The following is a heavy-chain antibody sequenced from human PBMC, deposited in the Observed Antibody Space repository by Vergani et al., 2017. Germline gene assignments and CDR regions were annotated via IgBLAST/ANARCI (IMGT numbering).Heavy chain of an antibody. Sequence: EKQLVQSGSETKKPGESLKISCQAFGYIFSNFWIGWVRQRPGRGLEWMGIIYPGDSEVKSNPTCRGQVIFSVDTSVNTAYLQWRSLQASDTATYFCASGGHGSENGGALQLWGQGTNITVSS. CDR1: GYIFSNFW. CDR3: ASGGHGSENGGALQL. V-gene: IGHV5-51*01. D-gene: IGHD3-10*01. J-gene: IGHJ3*01. CDR2: IYPGDSEV.